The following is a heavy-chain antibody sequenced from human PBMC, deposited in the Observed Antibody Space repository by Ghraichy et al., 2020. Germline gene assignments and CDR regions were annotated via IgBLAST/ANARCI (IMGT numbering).Heavy chain of an antibody. V-gene: IGHV3-7*01. CDR1: GFTFSSYW. CDR3: ARGSTVVRFYYYDGMDV. J-gene: IGHJ6*02. Sequence: GGSLRLSCAASGFTFSSYWMSWVRQAPGKGLEWVANIKQDGSEKYYVDSVKGRFTISRDNAKNSLYLQMNSLRAEDTAVYYCARGSTVVRFYYYDGMDVWGQGTTVTVS. CDR2: IKQDGSEK. D-gene: IGHD4-23*01.